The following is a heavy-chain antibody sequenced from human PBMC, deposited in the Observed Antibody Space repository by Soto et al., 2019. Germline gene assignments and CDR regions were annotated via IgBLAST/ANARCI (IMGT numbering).Heavy chain of an antibody. J-gene: IGHJ6*02. CDR2: IIPIFGTA. D-gene: IGHD3-22*01. V-gene: IGHV1-69*01. CDR1: GGTFSSCA. CDR3: ARVFPSTYYYDSSGYSAPTYYYYGMDV. Sequence: SVKVCCKASGGTFSSCAISWVRQAPGQGLEWMGGIIPIFGTANYAQKFQGRVTITADESTSTAYMELSSLRSEDTAVYYCARVFPSTYYYDSSGYSAPTYYYYGMDVWGQGTTVTVSS.